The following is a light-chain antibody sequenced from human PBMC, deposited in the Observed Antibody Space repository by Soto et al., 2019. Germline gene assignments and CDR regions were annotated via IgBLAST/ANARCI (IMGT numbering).Light chain of an antibody. CDR2: DAY. J-gene: IGKJ1*01. CDR3: QQYNSYPWT. CDR1: QSMSSW. V-gene: IGKV1-5*01. Sequence: DIQMTQSPSTLSASVGDRVTITCRASQSMSSWLAWYQRKPGKAPKLLIYDAYSLQSGVPSRFSGSESGTEFTLTINSLQPDDFATYYCQQYNSYPWTFGQGTMV.